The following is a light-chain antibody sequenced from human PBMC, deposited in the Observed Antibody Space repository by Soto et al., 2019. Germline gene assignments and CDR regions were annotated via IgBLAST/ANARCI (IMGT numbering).Light chain of an antibody. CDR2: TAS. V-gene: IGKV1-39*01. Sequence: DIQMTQSPSSLSASVGDRVTITCRTSQSVHTDLHWYQQKAGQAPHLLIHTASSLQSGVPSRFSASGSGTDFSLTISGLQPEDFATYFCQQTSSSPQTFGQGTRV. CDR1: QSVHTD. J-gene: IGKJ1*01. CDR3: QQTSSSPQT.